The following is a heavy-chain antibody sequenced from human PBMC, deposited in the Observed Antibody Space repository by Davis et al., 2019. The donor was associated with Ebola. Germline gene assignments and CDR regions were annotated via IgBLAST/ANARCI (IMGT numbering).Heavy chain of an antibody. CDR2: ISYDGSNK. Sequence: GESLKISCAASGFTFSSYAMHWVRQAPGKGLEWVAVISYDGSNKYYADSVKGRFTISRDNSKNTLYLQMNSLRAEDTAVYYCARGTYYYDSSGYYIDYWGQGTLVTVSS. CDR3: ARGTYYYDSSGYYIDY. D-gene: IGHD3-22*01. J-gene: IGHJ4*02. V-gene: IGHV3-30-3*01. CDR1: GFTFSSYA.